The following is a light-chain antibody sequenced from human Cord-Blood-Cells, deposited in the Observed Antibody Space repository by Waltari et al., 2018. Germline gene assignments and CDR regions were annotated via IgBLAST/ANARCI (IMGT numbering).Light chain of an antibody. J-gene: IGKJ4*01. CDR2: DAS. CDR3: QQRSNWLT. CDR1: QSVSSY. V-gene: IGKV3-11*01. Sequence: EIVLTPSPATLSLSPGERATLSCRASQSVSSYLAWYQQKPGQAPRLLSYDASDRATGIPARFSGSGSGTDFTLTISSLEPEDFAVYYCQQRSNWLTFGGGTKVEIK.